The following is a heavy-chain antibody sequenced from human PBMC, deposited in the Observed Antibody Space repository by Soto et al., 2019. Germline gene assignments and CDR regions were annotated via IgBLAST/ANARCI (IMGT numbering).Heavy chain of an antibody. CDR1: GFTFSSYG. J-gene: IGHJ6*02. V-gene: IGHV3-33*01. CDR2: IWYDGSNK. Sequence: PGGSLRLSCAASGFTFSSYGMHWVRQAPGKGLEWVAVIWYDGSNKYYADSVKGRFTISRDNSKNTLYLQMNSLRAEDTAVYYCARSNDCSSTSCWLDYGMDVWGQGTTVTVSS. CDR3: ARSNDCSSTSCWLDYGMDV. D-gene: IGHD2-2*01.